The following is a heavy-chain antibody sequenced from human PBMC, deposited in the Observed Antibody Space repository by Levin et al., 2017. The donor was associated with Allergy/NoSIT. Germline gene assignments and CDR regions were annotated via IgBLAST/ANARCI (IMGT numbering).Heavy chain of an antibody. CDR1: GFTFSSYA. CDR3: AKPDRYSNYPYYFDY. D-gene: IGHD4-11*01. J-gene: IGHJ4*02. V-gene: IGHV3-23*01. CDR2: ISGSGGST. Sequence: PGESLKISCAASGFTFSSYAMSWVRQAPGKGLEWVSAISGSGGSTYYADSVKGRFTISRDNSKNTLYLQMNSLRAEDTAVYYCAKPDRYSNYPYYFDYWGQGTLVTVSS.